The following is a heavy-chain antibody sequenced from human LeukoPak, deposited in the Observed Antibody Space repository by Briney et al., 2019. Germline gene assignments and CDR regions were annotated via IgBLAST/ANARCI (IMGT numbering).Heavy chain of an antibody. Sequence: PGGSLRLSCAASGFTFSSYDMHWVRQAPGKGLEWVAFIRNDGSNEYYADSVKGRFTISRDNSKNTLYLQMNSLRAEDTAVYYCAKADSRQSARIPARASASDYWGQGTLVTVSS. V-gene: IGHV3-30*02. CDR2: IRNDGSNE. J-gene: IGHJ4*02. CDR3: AKADSRQSARIPARASASDY. CDR1: GFTFSSYD. D-gene: IGHD6-6*01.